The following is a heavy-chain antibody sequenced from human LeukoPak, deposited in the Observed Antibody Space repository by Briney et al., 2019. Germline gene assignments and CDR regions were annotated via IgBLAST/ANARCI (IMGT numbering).Heavy chain of an antibody. Sequence: SETLSLTCAVSGYSISSGYYWGWIRQPPGKGLDWIGSIYHSGNTYYNPSLKSRVTISVDTSKNQFSLKPSSVTAADTAVYYCARQGGSYWDWFDPWGQGTLVTVSS. V-gene: IGHV4-38-2*01. J-gene: IGHJ5*02. CDR1: GYSISSGYY. D-gene: IGHD2-15*01. CDR3: ARQGGSYWDWFDP. CDR2: IYHSGNT.